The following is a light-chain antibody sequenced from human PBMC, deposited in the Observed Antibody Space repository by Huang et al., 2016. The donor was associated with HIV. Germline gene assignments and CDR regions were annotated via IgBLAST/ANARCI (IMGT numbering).Light chain of an antibody. J-gene: IGKJ1*01. CDR2: KAS. CDR3: QHQWT. CDR1: QRISTW. Sequence: DIQVTQSPSTLSAFVGDRVNITCRTSQRISTWLAWYQQRPGKAPNLLISKASNLETWVPSGFSGNGSGTEFTLTINGLQPDDLATYYCQHQWTFGQGTKVEIK. V-gene: IGKV1-5*03.